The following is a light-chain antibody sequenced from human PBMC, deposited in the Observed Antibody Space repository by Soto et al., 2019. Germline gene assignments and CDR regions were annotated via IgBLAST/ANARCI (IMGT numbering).Light chain of an antibody. CDR3: PSYDISLSDLYV. V-gene: IGLV1-40*01. CDR2: GNN. CDR1: SSNIGAGYE. Sequence: QSVLTQPPSVSGAPGQRVTISCTGSSSNIGAGYEVHWYQQLPGTAPKLLIYGNNNRPSGVPDRFSGSKSATSASLAITGLQAEDEADYYCPSYDISLSDLYVFGTGTQVHVL. J-gene: IGLJ1*01.